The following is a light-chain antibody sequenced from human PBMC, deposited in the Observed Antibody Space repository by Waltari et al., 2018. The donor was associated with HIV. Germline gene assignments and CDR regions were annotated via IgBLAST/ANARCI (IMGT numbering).Light chain of an antibody. J-gene: IGKJ2*03. Sequence: QMTQSPSSLPASVGDKLTITCQASQDIGANLNWFQHKPGKAPELLIFAASYLIKGVPSRFSGSGYGTHFTFTINRLQPEDIATYFCLQFDNLPYSFGQGSKVEIK. CDR1: QDIGAN. V-gene: IGKV1-33*01. CDR3: LQFDNLPYS. CDR2: AAS.